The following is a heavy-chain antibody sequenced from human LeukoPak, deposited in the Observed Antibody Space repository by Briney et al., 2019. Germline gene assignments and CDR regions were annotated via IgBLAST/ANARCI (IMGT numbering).Heavy chain of an antibody. CDR1: GYTFSSYG. V-gene: IGHV1-18*01. J-gene: IGHJ4*02. D-gene: IGHD5-12*01. CDR3: ARDQGIYNHRIIDS. CDR2: ISAYNGNT. Sequence: ASLNVSCKASGYTFSSYGIIWVRQAPGQGLEWMGWISAYNGNTNFAQEFQGRVTMTTDTSTSTASMELRSLRSDDTAVYYCARDQGIYNHRIIDSWGQGTLVTVSS.